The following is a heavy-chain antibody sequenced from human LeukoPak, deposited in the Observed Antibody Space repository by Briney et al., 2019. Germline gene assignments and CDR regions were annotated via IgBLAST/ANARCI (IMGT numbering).Heavy chain of an antibody. J-gene: IGHJ3*02. Sequence: ASVKVSCTASGYTFTSYDINWVRQATGQGLEWMGWINPNSGGTNYAQKFQGRVTMTRDTSISTAYMELSRLRSDDTAVYYCAREYSSSWQDAFDIWGQGTMVTVSS. CDR3: AREYSSSWQDAFDI. CDR2: INPNSGGT. D-gene: IGHD6-13*01. V-gene: IGHV1-2*02. CDR1: GYTFTSYD.